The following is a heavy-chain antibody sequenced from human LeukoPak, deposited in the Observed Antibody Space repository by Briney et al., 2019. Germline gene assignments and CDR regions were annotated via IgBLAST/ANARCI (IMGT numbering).Heavy chain of an antibody. CDR1: GGSISSGGYS. Sequence: MASETLSLTCAVSGGSISSGGYSWSWIRQPPGKGLEWIGKINHSGSTNYNPSLKSRVTISVDTSKNQFSLKLSSVTAADTAVYYCARVYGSLPHIEYCGGDCYFDYWGQGTLVTVSS. D-gene: IGHD2-21*02. CDR3: ARVYGSLPHIEYCGGDCYFDY. V-gene: IGHV4-30-2*01. CDR2: INHSGST. J-gene: IGHJ4*02.